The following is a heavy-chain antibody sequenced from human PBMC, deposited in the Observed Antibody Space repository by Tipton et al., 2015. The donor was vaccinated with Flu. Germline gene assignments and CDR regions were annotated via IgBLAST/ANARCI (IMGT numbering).Heavy chain of an antibody. CDR3: ARDPSRYYYDSSGYYSSNYYYYGMDA. J-gene: IGHJ6*02. V-gene: IGHV3-66*01. D-gene: IGHD3-22*01. Sequence: SLRLSCAASGFTVSSNYMSWVHQAPGKGLEWVSVIYSGGSTYYADSVKGRFTISRDSAKNSLYLQMNSLRAEDTAVYYCARDPSRYYYDSSGYYSSNYYYYGMDAWGQGTTVPVSS. CDR1: GFTVSSNY. CDR2: IYSGGST.